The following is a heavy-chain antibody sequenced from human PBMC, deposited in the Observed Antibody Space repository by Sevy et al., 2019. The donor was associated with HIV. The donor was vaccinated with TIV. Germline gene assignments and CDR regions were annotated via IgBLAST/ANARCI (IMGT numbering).Heavy chain of an antibody. CDR1: GFTFSSYA. Sequence: GGSLRLSCAASGFTFSSYAMSWVRQAPGKGLEWVSAISGSGGSTYYADSVKGRFTISRDNSKNTLYLQMNSLRAEDTAAYYCANLAGYSSSPDGMDVWGQGTTVTVSS. V-gene: IGHV3-23*01. J-gene: IGHJ6*02. D-gene: IGHD6-13*01. CDR3: ANLAGYSSSPDGMDV. CDR2: ISGSGGST.